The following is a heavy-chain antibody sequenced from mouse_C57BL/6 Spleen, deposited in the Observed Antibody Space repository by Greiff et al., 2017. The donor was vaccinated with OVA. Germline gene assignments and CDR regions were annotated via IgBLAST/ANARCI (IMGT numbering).Heavy chain of an antibody. CDR3: ARRKGPGYFDY. D-gene: IGHD3-3*01. CDR1: GYTFTSYW. Sequence: QVQLKQPGAELVMPGASVKLSCKASGYTFTSYWMHWVKQRPGQGLEWIGEIDPSDSYTNYNQKFKGKSTLTVDKSSSTAYMQLISLTSEDSAVYYCARRKGPGYFDYWGQGTTLTVSS. V-gene: IGHV1-69*01. J-gene: IGHJ2*01. CDR2: IDPSDSYT.